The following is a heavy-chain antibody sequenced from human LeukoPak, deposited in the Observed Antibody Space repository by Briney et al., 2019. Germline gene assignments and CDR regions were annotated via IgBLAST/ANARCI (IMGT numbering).Heavy chain of an antibody. J-gene: IGHJ2*01. CDR1: GGTLSSYA. CDR2: IIPIFGTA. D-gene: IGHD3-3*01. CDR3: ARGYYDFWGHHPRYFDL. V-gene: IGHV1-69*13. Sequence: ASVKVSCKASGGTLSSYAISWVRQAPGQGLEWMGGIIPIFGTANYAQKFQGRVTITADESTSTANMELSSLRSEDTAVYYCARGYYDFWGHHPRYFDLWGRGTLVTVSS.